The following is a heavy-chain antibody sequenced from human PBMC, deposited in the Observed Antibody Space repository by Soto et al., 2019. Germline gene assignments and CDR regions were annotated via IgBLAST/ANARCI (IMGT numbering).Heavy chain of an antibody. J-gene: IGHJ5*01. CDR2: ISWNSETI. Sequence: EGQLVESGGALVQPGGSLRLSCGASGFTFDDYAMHWVRQAPGKGLEWVARISWNSETIDYGESVKGRFTISRNNAKNSQQLQMNSLRPEDTALYFCVKDSVGSRSWYWLDSWGQGTQVTV. CDR3: VKDSVGSRSWYWLDS. V-gene: IGHV3-9*01. CDR1: GFTFDDYA. D-gene: IGHD3-10*01.